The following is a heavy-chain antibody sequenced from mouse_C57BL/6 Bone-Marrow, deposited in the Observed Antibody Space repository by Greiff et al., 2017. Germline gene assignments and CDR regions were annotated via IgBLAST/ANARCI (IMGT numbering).Heavy chain of an antibody. Sequence: EVQVVESGGGLVKPGGSLKLSCAASGFTFSSYAMSWVRQTPEKRLEWVATISDGGSYTYYPDNVKGRFTISRDNAKNNLYLQMSHLKSEDTAMXYCARDYYGSTFYWFDYWGQGTTLTVSS. D-gene: IGHD1-1*01. V-gene: IGHV5-4*01. CDR1: GFTFSSYA. J-gene: IGHJ2*01. CDR3: ARDYYGSTFYWFDY. CDR2: ISDGGSYT.